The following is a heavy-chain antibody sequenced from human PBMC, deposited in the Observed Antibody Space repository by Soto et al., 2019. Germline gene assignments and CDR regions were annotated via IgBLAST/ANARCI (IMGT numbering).Heavy chain of an antibody. V-gene: IGHV1-2*04. Sequence: ASVKVSCKASGYSFTDYHIHWVRQAPGQGLEWLGRINPKSGGTSTAQKFQGWVTITTDTSISTASMELTRLTSDDTAIYYCARGDSTDCSNGVCSFFYNHDMDVWGQGTTVTV. CDR2: INPKSGGT. CDR1: GYSFTDYH. CDR3: ARGDSTDCSNGVCSFFYNHDMDV. J-gene: IGHJ6*02. D-gene: IGHD2-8*01.